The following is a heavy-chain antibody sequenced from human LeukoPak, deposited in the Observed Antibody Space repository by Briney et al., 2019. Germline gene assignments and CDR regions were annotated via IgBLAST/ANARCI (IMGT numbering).Heavy chain of an antibody. Sequence: KASETLSLTCTVSGGSISSGNYYWSWLRPPAGKGLEWIGRIYISGSTNYNPSLKSRVTISVDRSKNQFSLKLSSVTAADTAVYYCARISLTGYAPISGYFDYWGQGTLVTVSS. CDR1: GGSISSGNYY. CDR2: IYISGST. CDR3: ARISLTGYAPISGYFDY. V-gene: IGHV4-61*02. J-gene: IGHJ4*02. D-gene: IGHD3-9*01.